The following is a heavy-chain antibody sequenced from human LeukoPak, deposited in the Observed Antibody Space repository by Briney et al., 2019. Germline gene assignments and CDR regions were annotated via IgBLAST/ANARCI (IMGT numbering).Heavy chain of an antibody. D-gene: IGHD3-3*01. J-gene: IGHJ4*02. CDR1: GFTFSSYE. CDR2: ISSSGSNI. Sequence: GGSLRLSCAASGFTFSSYEMNWVRQAPGKGLEWVSYISSSGSNIYYADSVKGRFTISRDNAKNSLYLQMNSLRAEDTAVYYCARYHDFWSGYGIFDYWGQGTLVTVSS. CDR3: ARYHDFWSGYGIFDY. V-gene: IGHV3-48*03.